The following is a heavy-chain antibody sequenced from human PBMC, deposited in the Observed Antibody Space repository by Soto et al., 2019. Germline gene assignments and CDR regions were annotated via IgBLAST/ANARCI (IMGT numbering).Heavy chain of an antibody. CDR2: INAGNGNT. Sequence: ASVKVSCKASGYTFTSYAMHWVRQAPGQRLEWMGWINAGNGNTKYSQKFQGRVTITRDTSASTAYMELSSLRSEDTAVYYCARAGSRDGYLGDAFDIWGQGTMVTVSS. CDR1: GYTFTSYA. CDR3: ARAGSRDGYLGDAFDI. D-gene: IGHD5-12*01. J-gene: IGHJ3*02. V-gene: IGHV1-3*01.